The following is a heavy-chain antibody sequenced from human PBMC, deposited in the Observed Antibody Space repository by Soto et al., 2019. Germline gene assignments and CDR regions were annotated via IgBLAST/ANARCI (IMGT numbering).Heavy chain of an antibody. CDR3: ARDDQLALDY. CDR1: GFTFSSYA. CDR2: ISYDGSNK. D-gene: IGHD2-2*01. Sequence: QVQLVESGGGVVQPGRSLRLSCAASGFTFSSYAMHWVRQAPGKGLEWVAVISYDGSNKYYADSVKGRFTISRDNSKDTLYLQMNSLRAEDTAEYYCARDDQLALDYWGQGTLVTVSS. J-gene: IGHJ4*02. V-gene: IGHV3-30-3*01.